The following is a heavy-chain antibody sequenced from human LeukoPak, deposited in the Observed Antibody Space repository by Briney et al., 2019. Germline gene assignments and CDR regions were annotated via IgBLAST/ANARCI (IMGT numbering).Heavy chain of an antibody. CDR3: AVQHVAFDY. Sequence: PGGSLGLSCAASGFTFSSYEMNWVRQAPGKGLEWVSYISSSGSTIYYADSVKGRFTISKDNAKNSLYLQMNSLRAEDTAVYYCAVQHVAFDYWGQGTLVTVSS. CDR2: ISSSGSTI. V-gene: IGHV3-48*03. J-gene: IGHJ4*02. CDR1: GFTFSSYE. D-gene: IGHD1-1*01.